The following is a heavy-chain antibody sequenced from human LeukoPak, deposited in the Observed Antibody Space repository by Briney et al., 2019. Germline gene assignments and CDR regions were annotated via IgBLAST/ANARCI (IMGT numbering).Heavy chain of an antibody. J-gene: IGHJ4*02. CDR1: GGTFSSYA. CDR2: IIPIFGTA. Sequence: SVKVSCKASGGTFSSYAISWVRQAPGQGLEWMGGIIPIFGTANYAQKFQGRVTITADESTSTAYMELSSLRSEDTAVYYCARGEIALPYDFWSGSLDYRGQGTLVTVSS. V-gene: IGHV1-69*13. D-gene: IGHD3-3*01. CDR3: ARGEIALPYDFWSGSLDY.